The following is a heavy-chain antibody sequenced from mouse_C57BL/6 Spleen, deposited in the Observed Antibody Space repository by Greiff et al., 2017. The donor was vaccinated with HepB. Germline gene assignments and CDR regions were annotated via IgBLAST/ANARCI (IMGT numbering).Heavy chain of an antibody. CDR1: GYTFTDYN. D-gene: IGHD2-2*01. CDR2: INPESGGT. Sequence: VQLQQSGPELVKPGASVKMSCKASGYTFTDYNMHWVKQSHGKSLEWIGYINPESGGTSYNQKFKGKATLTVNKSSSTAYMELRSLTSEDSAVYYCARGAIYYGYDVDFGGWGQGTTLTVAS. CDR3: ARGAIYYGYDVDFGG. V-gene: IGHV1-22*01. J-gene: IGHJ2*01.